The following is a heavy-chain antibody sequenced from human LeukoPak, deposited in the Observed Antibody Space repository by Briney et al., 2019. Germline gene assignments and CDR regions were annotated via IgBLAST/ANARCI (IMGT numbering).Heavy chain of an antibody. J-gene: IGHJ5*02. V-gene: IGHV3-23*01. CDR3: ASLDIVVVPAGMQGAP. CDR1: VFTFSSYV. Sequence: GGSLRLSCAASVFTFSSYVMSWVRQAPGKGLEWVSAISVSGGSTYYADSVKGRFTIPRDNSKNTLYLQMNSLRAEDTDVYDCASLDIVVVPAGMQGAPWGQGTLVTVSS. CDR2: ISVSGGST. D-gene: IGHD2-2*03.